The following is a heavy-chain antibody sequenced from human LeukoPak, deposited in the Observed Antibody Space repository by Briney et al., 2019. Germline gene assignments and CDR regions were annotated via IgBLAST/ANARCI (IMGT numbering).Heavy chain of an antibody. J-gene: IGHJ4*02. CDR1: GFTFDDYA. D-gene: IGHD3-3*01. V-gene: IGHV3-9*01. CDR2: ISWNSGSI. Sequence: GGSLRLSCAASGFTFDDYAMHWVRQAPGKGLEWVSGISWNSGSIGYADSVKGRFTISRDNAKNSLYLQMNSLRAEDTALYYCAKDMVNFWSGYYGYYFDYWGQGTLVTVSS. CDR3: AKDMVNFWSGYYGYYFDY.